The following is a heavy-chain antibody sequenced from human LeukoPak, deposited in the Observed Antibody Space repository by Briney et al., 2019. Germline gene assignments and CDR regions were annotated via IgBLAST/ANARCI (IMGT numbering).Heavy chain of an antibody. CDR3: ARALYCSGGSCYGPYFDY. CDR2: INHSGST. Sequence: MPSETLSLTCAVYGGSFSGYYWSWIRQPPGKGLEWIGEINHSGSTNYNPSLKSRVTISVDTSKNQFSLKLSSVTAADTAVYYCARALYCSGGSCYGPYFDYWGQGTLVTVSS. J-gene: IGHJ4*02. CDR1: GGSFSGYY. D-gene: IGHD2-15*01. V-gene: IGHV4-34*01.